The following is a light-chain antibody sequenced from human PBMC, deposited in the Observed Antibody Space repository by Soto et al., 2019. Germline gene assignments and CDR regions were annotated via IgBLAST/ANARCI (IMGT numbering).Light chain of an antibody. V-gene: IGKV1-5*03. Sequence: DTQMTQSPSTLSASVGDRVIITCRASQSISSWLAWYQQKPGEAPNLLIYKASTLASGVPSRFSGSGSGTEFTLTISSLQPDDFATYYCQQYNTYSTFGPGTKVDIK. J-gene: IGKJ1*01. CDR1: QSISSW. CDR3: QQYNTYST. CDR2: KAS.